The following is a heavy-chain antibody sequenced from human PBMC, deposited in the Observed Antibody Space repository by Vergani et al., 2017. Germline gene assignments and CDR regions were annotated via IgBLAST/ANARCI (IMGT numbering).Heavy chain of an antibody. D-gene: IGHD3-22*01. CDR2: INPNSGGT. CDR3: ARVRRDDSSGYYYYYGMDV. J-gene: IGHJ6*02. CDR1: GYTFTGYY. V-gene: IGHV1-2*02. Sequence: QVQLVQSGAEVKKPGASVKVSCKASGYTFTGYYMHWVRQAPGQGLEWMGWINPNSGGTNYAQKFQGRVTMTGDTSISTAYMELSRLRSDDTAVYYCARVRRDDSSGYYYYYGMDVWGQGTTVTVSS.